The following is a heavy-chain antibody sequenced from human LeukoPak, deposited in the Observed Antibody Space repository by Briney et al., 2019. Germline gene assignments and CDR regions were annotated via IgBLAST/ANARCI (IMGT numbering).Heavy chain of an antibody. J-gene: IGHJ4*02. D-gene: IGHD3-10*01. CDR3: ARLVTMVRGVIFRRASYYFDY. CDR2: IYYSGST. Sequence: SETLSLTCTVSGGSISSSSYYWGWIRQPPGKGLEWIGSIYYSGSTYYNPSLKSRVTISVDTSKNQFSLKLSSVTAADTAVYYCARLVTMVRGVIFRRASYYFDYWGQGTLVTVSS. V-gene: IGHV4-39*01. CDR1: GGSISSSSYY.